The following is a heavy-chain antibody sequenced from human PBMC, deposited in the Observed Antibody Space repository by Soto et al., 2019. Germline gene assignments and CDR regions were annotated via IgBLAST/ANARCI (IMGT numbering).Heavy chain of an antibody. CDR1: GYTFTGYY. CDR2: INPNSGGT. CDR3: ARGRITMVRGVLNWFDP. Sequence: GASVKVSCKASGYTFTGYYMHWVRQAPGQGLEWMGWINPNSGGTNYAQKFQGWVTMTRDTSISTAYMELSSLRSDDTAVYYCARGRITMVRGVLNWFDPWGQGTLVTVSS. J-gene: IGHJ5*02. V-gene: IGHV1-2*04. D-gene: IGHD3-10*01.